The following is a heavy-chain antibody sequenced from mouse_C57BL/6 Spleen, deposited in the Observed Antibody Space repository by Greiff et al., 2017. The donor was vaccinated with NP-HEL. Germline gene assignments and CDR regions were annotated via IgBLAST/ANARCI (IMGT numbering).Heavy chain of an antibody. Sequence: VQLQQSGPELVKPGASVKLSCKASGYSFTDYNMNWVKQSHGKSLEWIGVINPNYGTTSYNQKFKGKATLTVDQSSSTAYMQLNSLTSEDSAVYYCARGGYYGSSWFAYWGQGTLVTVSA. J-gene: IGHJ3*01. CDR1: GYSFTDYN. V-gene: IGHV1-39*01. D-gene: IGHD1-1*01. CDR2: INPNYGTT. CDR3: ARGGYYGSSWFAY.